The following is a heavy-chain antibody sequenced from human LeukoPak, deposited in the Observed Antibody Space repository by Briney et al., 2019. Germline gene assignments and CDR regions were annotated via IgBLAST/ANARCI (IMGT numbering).Heavy chain of an antibody. V-gene: IGHV3-7*03. J-gene: IGHJ4*02. D-gene: IGHD3-22*01. CDR3: AKDDSSGYYQGGAPDY. CDR2: IKEDGSEK. CDR1: GFIFSSYW. Sequence: GGSLRLSCVASGFIFSSYWMSWVRQTPGKGLEWVANIKEDGSEKYYVDSVKGRFTISRDNAKNSLYLQMNSLRAEDTAVYYCAKDDSSGYYQGGAPDYWGQGTLVTVSS.